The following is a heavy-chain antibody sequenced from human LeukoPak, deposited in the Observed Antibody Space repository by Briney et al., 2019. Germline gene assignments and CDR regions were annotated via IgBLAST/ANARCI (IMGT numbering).Heavy chain of an antibody. J-gene: IGHJ4*02. CDR1: GGSISSSSYY. V-gene: IGHV4-39*01. CDR3: ARHEGGGFQYYFDY. D-gene: IGHD2-15*01. Sequence: SETLSHTCTVSGGSISSSSYYWGWIRQPPGKGLEWIGSIYYSGSTYYNPSLKSRVTISVDTSKNQFSLKLSSVTAADTAVYYCARHEGGGFQYYFDYWGQGTLVTVSS. CDR2: IYYSGST.